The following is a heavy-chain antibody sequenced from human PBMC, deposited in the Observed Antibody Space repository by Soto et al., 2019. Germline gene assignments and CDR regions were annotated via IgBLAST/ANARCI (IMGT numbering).Heavy chain of an antibody. J-gene: IGHJ3*02. CDR1: GGSVNSAGYS. V-gene: IGHV4-30-2*01. CDR3: ARVPIYYDSSGFYHYGTFDI. CDR2: IYHSVST. D-gene: IGHD3-22*01. Sequence: SETLSLICAVSGGSVNSAGYSWRWILHPPGKGLEWIGYIYHSVSTYYNPSLKSRVTISMDRSNNHFSLKLSSVTAADTAVYYCARVPIYYDSSGFYHYGTFDIWGQGTMVTVSS.